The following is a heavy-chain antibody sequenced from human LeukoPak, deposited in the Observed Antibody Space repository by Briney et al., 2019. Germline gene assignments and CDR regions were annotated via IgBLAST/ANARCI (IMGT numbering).Heavy chain of an antibody. CDR2: INPNSGGT. D-gene: IGHD1-1*01. CDR1: GYTFTGYY. J-gene: IGHJ4*02. CDR3: AREASTASGTRVYYFDY. V-gene: IGHV1-2*02. Sequence: ASVKVSCKASGYTFTGYYMHWVRQAPGQGLEWMGWINPNSGGTNYAQKFQGRVTMTRDTSISTAYMELSRLRSDDTAVYYCAREASTASGTRVYYFDYWGQGTLVTVSS.